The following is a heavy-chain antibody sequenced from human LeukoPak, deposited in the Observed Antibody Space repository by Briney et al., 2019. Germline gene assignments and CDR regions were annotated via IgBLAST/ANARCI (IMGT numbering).Heavy chain of an antibody. J-gene: IGHJ4*02. CDR2: IYYSGST. CDR1: GGSISSYY. Sequence: PSETLSLTCTVSGGSISSYYWSWIRQPPGKGLEWIGYIYYSGSTNYNPSLKSRVTISVDTSKNQFSLKLSSVTAADTAVYYCARGWKQQLAQGPNNYFDHWGQGTLVTVSS. D-gene: IGHD6-13*01. CDR3: ARGWKQQLAQGPNNYFDH. V-gene: IGHV4-59*01.